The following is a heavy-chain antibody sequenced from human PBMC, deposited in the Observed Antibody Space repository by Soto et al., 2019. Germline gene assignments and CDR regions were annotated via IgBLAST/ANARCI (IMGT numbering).Heavy chain of an antibody. CDR2: IFSNDEK. Sequence: QVTLKESGPVLVKLTETLTLTCTVSGCSLSNARMGVSWIRQRPGKALVWLAHIFSNDEKSYSTSLKSSLTITSHTSKSQVVLTMTNMDPVDTATYYCALTRGDYDSSGPLFAYWGQGTMVTVS. CDR3: ALTRGDYDSSGPLFAY. CDR1: GCSLSNARMG. J-gene: IGHJ4*02. D-gene: IGHD3-22*01. V-gene: IGHV2-26*01.